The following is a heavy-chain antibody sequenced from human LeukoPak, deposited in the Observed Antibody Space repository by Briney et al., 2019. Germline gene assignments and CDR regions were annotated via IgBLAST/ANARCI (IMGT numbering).Heavy chain of an antibody. CDR2: IVVGSGNT. CDR3: ASIPDYYDSSGYSYYFDS. CDR1: GFTFTSSA. Sequence: SVKVSCKASGFTFTSSAVQWVRQARGQRLEWIGWIVVGSGNTNYAQKFQERVTITRDMSTSTAYMELSSLRSEDTAVYYCASIPDYYDSSGYSYYFDSWGQGTLVTVSS. V-gene: IGHV1-58*01. J-gene: IGHJ4*02. D-gene: IGHD3-22*01.